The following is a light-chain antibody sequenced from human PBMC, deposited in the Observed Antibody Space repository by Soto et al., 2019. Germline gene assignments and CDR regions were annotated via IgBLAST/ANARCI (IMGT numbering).Light chain of an antibody. CDR1: QSFSISY. Sequence: EIVLTQSPGTLSLSPGERATLSCRASQSFSISYLAWYQQKPGQAPRLLINDASDRATGIPARFSGSGSGTDFALTISSLEPYDFALCYCQQRSNWITFGQGTRLEIK. V-gene: IGKV3D-20*02. J-gene: IGKJ5*01. CDR3: QQRSNWIT. CDR2: DAS.